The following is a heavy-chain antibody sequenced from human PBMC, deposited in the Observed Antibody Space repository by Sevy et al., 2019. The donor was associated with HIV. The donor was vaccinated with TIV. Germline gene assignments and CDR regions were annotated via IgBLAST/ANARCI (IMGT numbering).Heavy chain of an antibody. D-gene: IGHD1-1*01. CDR2: ISYDGSLT. CDR3: ARDPGGTGYFDY. J-gene: IGHJ4*02. Sequence: GSLRLSCEASGLTLSSYVMQWVRQAPGKGLEWVAVISYDGSLTYYTDAVKGRFTISRDNSKNTLYLQLNSLRTDDTAMYYCARDPGGTGYFDYWGRGTLVTVSS. CDR1: GLTLSSYV. V-gene: IGHV3-30*04.